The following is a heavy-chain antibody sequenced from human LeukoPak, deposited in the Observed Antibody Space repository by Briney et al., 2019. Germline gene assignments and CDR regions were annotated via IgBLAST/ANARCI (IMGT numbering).Heavy chain of an antibody. CDR1: GFTFSSYA. J-gene: IGHJ4*02. D-gene: IGHD2-8*01. V-gene: IGHV3-23*01. CDR3: AKDTSIGRYCTNGVCSPFDY. Sequence: GGSLRLSCAASGFTFSSYAMSWVRPAPGKGLEWISAISDSGGSTYDADSVKGRFTISRDNSKNTLYLQMNSPRAEDTAVYYCAKDTSIGRYCTNGVCSPFDYWGQGTLVTVSS. CDR2: ISDSGGST.